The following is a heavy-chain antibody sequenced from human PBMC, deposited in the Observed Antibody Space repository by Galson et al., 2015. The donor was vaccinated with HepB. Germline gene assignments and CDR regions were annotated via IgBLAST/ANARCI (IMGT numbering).Heavy chain of an antibody. CDR2: INSDGSST. Sequence: SLRLSCAASGFTFSSYWMHWVRQAPGKGLVWVSRINSDGSSTSYADSVKGRFTIPRDNAKNTLYLQMNSLRAEDTAVYYCARESWSSGYYFDYWGQGTLVTVSS. CDR1: GFTFSSYW. CDR3: ARESWSSGYYFDY. J-gene: IGHJ4*02. V-gene: IGHV3-74*01. D-gene: IGHD3-22*01.